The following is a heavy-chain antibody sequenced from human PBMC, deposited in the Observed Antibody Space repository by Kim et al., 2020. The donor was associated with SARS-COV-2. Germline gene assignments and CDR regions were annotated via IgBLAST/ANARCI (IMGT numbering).Heavy chain of an antibody. CDR3: AVYYYDSSGYYSGGY. V-gene: IGHV1-69*13. J-gene: IGHJ4*02. CDR1: GGTFSSYA. CDR2: IIPIFGTA. D-gene: IGHD3-22*01. Sequence: SVKVSCKASGGTFSSYAISWVRQAPGQGLEWMGGIIPIFGTANYAQKFQGRVTITADESTSTAYMELSSLRSEDTAVYYCAVYYYDSSGYYSGGYWGQGTLVTVSS.